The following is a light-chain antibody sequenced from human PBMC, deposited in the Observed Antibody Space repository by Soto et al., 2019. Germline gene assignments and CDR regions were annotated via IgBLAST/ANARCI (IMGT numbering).Light chain of an antibody. Sequence: QSVLTQPASVSGSPGQSITISCTGTSSDVGSYNYVSWYQQHPVKAPKLIIYEVSNRPSGVSNRFSGSKSGNTASLTISGLQAEDEADYYCSSYTSSSPRVFGGGTKLTVL. CDR3: SSYTSSSPRV. CDR2: EVS. J-gene: IGLJ2*01. V-gene: IGLV2-14*01. CDR1: SSDVGSYNY.